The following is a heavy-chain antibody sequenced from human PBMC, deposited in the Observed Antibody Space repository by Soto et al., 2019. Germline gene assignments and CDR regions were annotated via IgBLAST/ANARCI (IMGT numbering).Heavy chain of an antibody. D-gene: IGHD2-8*02. J-gene: IGHJ4*02. V-gene: IGHV3-30*03. CDR3: ATLVPTGGVDY. CDR2: ISYDGSNK. CDR1: GFTFSSYG. Sequence: QVQLVESGGGVVQPGRSLRLSCAASGFTFSSYGMHWVRQAPGKGLEWVAVISYDGSNKYYADSVKGRFTISRDNSNTTKHRQMNSVRAEATAVYDGATLVPTGGVDYWGQGTLVTVSS.